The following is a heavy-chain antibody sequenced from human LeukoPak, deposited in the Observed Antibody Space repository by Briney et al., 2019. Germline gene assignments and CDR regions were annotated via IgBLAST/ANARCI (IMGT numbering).Heavy chain of an antibody. CDR3: AKSVRGVLGNAFDI. CDR1: GFIFSNYD. Sequence: PGGSLRLSCAASGFIFSNYDMGWVRQAPGKGLGWVSTIGGSGYNIHYADSVKGRFTLSRDNSKNTLYLQMNSLRAEDTAVYYCAKSVRGVLGNAFDIWGQGTMVTVSS. CDR2: IGGSGYNI. D-gene: IGHD3-10*01. V-gene: IGHV3-23*01. J-gene: IGHJ3*02.